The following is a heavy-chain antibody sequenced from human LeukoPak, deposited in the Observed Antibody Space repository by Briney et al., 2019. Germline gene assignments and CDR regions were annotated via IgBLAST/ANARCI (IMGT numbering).Heavy chain of an antibody. V-gene: IGHV4-59*01. CDR1: GGPITNYY. Sequence: SETLSLTXTVSGGPITNYYWSWIRQPPGKGLEWIAYIDYSGTTNYNPSLKSRVAISVDTSKNQFSLKLSSVTAADTAVYCFARMSSSWSWFDPWGQGTLVTVSS. CDR3: ARMSSSWSWFDP. D-gene: IGHD6-13*01. CDR2: IDYSGTT. J-gene: IGHJ5*02.